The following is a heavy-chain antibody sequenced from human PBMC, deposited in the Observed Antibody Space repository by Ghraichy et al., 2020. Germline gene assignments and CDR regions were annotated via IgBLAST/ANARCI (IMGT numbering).Heavy chain of an antibody. Sequence: TLSLTCTVSGTSISGYFWSWIRQPPGKGLEWLGYIYYSGSTKYNPSLKSRVTISLDTSKNQFSLKLTSATAADTAVYYCARGGDSNIFYYGLDVWGRGTTVTVSS. J-gene: IGHJ6*02. V-gene: IGHV4-59*01. D-gene: IGHD2-21*02. CDR3: ARGGDSNIFYYGLDV. CDR1: GTSISGYF. CDR2: IYYSGST.